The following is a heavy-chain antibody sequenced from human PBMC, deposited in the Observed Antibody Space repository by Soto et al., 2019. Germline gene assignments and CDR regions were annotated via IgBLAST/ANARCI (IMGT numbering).Heavy chain of an antibody. CDR2: FDPEDGET. CDR1: GYTLTELS. Sequence: ASGKVSCKVSGYTLTELSMHWVRQAPGKGLEWMGGFDPEDGETIYAQKFQGRVTMTEDTSTDTAYMELSSLRSEDTAVYYCATHYAPPGAFDIWGQGTMVTVSS. D-gene: IGHD2-2*01. V-gene: IGHV1-24*01. J-gene: IGHJ3*02. CDR3: ATHYAPPGAFDI.